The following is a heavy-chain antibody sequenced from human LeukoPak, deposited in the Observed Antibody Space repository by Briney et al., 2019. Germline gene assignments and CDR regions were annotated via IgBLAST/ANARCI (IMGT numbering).Heavy chain of an antibody. CDR2: TSYDGRDK. CDR3: ARGGRKNYYYFIDV. V-gene: IGHV3-30*01. CDR1: GFMFSSYT. Sequence: GGSLRLSCAASGFMFSSYTIHWVRQAPGKGLEWVAVTSYDGRDKYYADSVKGRFTISRDNSNNTLCLQMKSLRDEDAAVYYCARGGRKNYYYFIDVWGKGTTVTVYS. J-gene: IGHJ6*03.